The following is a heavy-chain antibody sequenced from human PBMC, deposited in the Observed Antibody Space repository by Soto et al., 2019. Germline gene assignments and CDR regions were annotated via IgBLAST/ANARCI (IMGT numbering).Heavy chain of an antibody. CDR2: IHPDGGHT. V-gene: IGHV1-46*01. Sequence: ASVKFSCKASGYTFTNYYVQWVRQAPGQGLEWMGVIHPDGGHTTYSQKFQDRVTMTRDTFTSTIYMELSSLRSEDTAVYYCARGDNDYWGQGTLVTVSS. CDR3: ARGDNDY. J-gene: IGHJ4*02. CDR1: GYTFTNYY.